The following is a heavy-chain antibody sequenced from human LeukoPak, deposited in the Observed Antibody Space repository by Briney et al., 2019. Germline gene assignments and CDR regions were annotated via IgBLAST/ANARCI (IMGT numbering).Heavy chain of an antibody. CDR3: ARNRTTVPIDAFDI. J-gene: IGHJ3*02. CDR1: GFTFSSYA. V-gene: IGHV3-21*04. CDR2: ISSSGSTI. D-gene: IGHD4-17*01. Sequence: GGSLRLSCAASGFTFSSYAMSWVRQAPGKGLEWVSAISSSGSTIYYADSVKGRFTISRDNAKNSLYLQMNSLRAEDTAVYYCARNRTTVPIDAFDIWGQGTMVTVSS.